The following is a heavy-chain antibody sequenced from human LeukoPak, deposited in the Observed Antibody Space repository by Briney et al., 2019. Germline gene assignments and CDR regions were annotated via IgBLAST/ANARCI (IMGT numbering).Heavy chain of an antibody. J-gene: IGHJ3*02. D-gene: IGHD3-10*01. Sequence: SETLSLTCTISGASVSDYYWSWIRQSPGKGLEWIGYIYHTGSTYYNPSLKSRLSISLDTSKNQFSLNLSSVTAADTAVFYCARLGVTQDAFDIWGQGTMVTVSS. CDR1: GASVSDYY. CDR3: ARLGVTQDAFDI. V-gene: IGHV4-59*02. CDR2: IYHTGST.